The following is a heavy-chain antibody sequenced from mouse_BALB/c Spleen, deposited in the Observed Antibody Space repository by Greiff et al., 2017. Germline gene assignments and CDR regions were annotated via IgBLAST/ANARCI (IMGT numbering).Heavy chain of an antibody. CDR3: ARKLGFSPFAY. D-gene: IGHD3-1*01. V-gene: IGHV5-4*02. Sequence: DVKLVESGGGLVKPGGSLKLSCAASGFTFSDYYMYWVRQTPEKRLEWVATISDGGSYTYYPDSVKGRFTISRDNAKNNLYLQMSSLKSEDTAMYYCARKLGFSPFAYWGQGTLVTVSA. CDR1: GFTFSDYY. J-gene: IGHJ3*01. CDR2: ISDGGSYT.